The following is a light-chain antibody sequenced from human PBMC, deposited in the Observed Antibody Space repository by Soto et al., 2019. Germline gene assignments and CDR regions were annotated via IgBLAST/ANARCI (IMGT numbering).Light chain of an antibody. J-gene: IGKJ5*01. CDR2: GGS. CDR3: QQYGSSPRIT. CDR1: ESVSSSY. V-gene: IGKV3-20*01. Sequence: EIVFTQSPGTLSLSPGERATLSCRASESVSSSYLAWYQQKPGRAPRLLIYGGSSRATGIPDRFSGSGSGTDFTLTISRLEPEEFAVYYCQQYGSSPRITFGQGTRVEIK.